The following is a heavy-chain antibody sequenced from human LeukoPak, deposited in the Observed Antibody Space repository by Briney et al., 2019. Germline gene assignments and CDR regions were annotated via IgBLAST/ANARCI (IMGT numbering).Heavy chain of an antibody. V-gene: IGHV4-39*01. J-gene: IGHJ2*01. CDR2: IYYSGST. D-gene: IGHD6-19*01. Sequence: SETPSLTCTVSGGSISSSSYYWGWIRQPPGKGLEWIGSIYYSGSTYYNPSLKSRVTISVDTSKNQFSLKLSSVTAADTAVYYCARQRREQWLPWYFDLWGRGTLVTVSS. CDR3: ARQRREQWLPWYFDL. CDR1: GGSISSSSYY.